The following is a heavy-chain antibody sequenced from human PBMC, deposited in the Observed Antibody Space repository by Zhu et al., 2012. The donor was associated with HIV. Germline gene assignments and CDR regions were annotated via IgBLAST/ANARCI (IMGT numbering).Heavy chain of an antibody. V-gene: IGHV3-30*02. J-gene: IGHJ4*02. CDR1: GFTFTTYG. Sequence: QVRLVESGGGVVQPGGSLRLSCLGSGFTFTTYGMHWVRQAPGKGLEWVASIWSDGSHKDVADSVRGRFTISRDNSNNTLILQMNGLTIQDTAVYFCAKNWPGRGWPSALDFWGQGTLVTVSS. CDR2: IWSDGSHK. CDR3: AKNWPGRGWPSALDF. D-gene: IGHD6-19*01.